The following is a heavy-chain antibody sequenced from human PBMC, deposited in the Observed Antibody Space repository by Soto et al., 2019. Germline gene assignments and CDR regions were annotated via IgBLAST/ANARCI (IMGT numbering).Heavy chain of an antibody. Sequence: EVQLVESGGGLVKPGGSLRLSCAASGFTFSSYSTNWVRQAPGKGLEWVSSISSSSSYIYYADSVKGRFTISRDNAKNSLYLQMNSLRAEDTAVYYCARVVITFGGVIVNFDYWGQGTLVTVSS. CDR2: ISSSSSYI. CDR1: GFTFSSYS. J-gene: IGHJ4*02. V-gene: IGHV3-21*01. CDR3: ARVVITFGGVIVNFDY. D-gene: IGHD3-16*02.